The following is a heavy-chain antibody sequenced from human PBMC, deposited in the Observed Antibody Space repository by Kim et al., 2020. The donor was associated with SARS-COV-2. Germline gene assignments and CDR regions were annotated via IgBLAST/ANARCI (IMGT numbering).Heavy chain of an antibody. Sequence: ASVKVSCKASGYTFTSYGISWVRQAPGQGLEWMGWISAYNGNTNYAQKLQGRVTITTDTSTSTAYMELRSLRSDDTAVYYCARDGGLLWFGELLYWFDPWGQGTLVTVSS. D-gene: IGHD3-10*01. CDR2: ISAYNGNT. J-gene: IGHJ5*02. V-gene: IGHV1-18*01. CDR3: ARDGGLLWFGELLYWFDP. CDR1: GYTFTSYG.